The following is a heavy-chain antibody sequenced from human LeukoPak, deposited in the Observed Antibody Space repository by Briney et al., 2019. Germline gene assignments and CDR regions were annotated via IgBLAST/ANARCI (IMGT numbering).Heavy chain of an antibody. V-gene: IGHV3-48*03. CDR2: ISSSGSTI. D-gene: IGHD3-10*01. CDR1: GFTFSSYE. CDR3: ARAPSYYFDY. J-gene: IGHJ4*02. Sequence: SGGSLRLSCAASGFTFSSYEMNWVRQAPGKGLEWVSYISSSGSTIYYADSVKGRFTISRDNAKNSLYLQMNSLRAEDTAVYYCARAPSYYFDYWGQGTLVTVSS.